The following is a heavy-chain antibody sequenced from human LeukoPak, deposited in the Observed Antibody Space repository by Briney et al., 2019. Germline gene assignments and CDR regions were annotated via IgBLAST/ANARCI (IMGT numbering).Heavy chain of an antibody. D-gene: IGHD5-18*01. V-gene: IGHV4-30-2*01. CDR3: AARIQLWSAEYFQH. Sequence: SETLSLTCAVSGGSISSGGYSWSWIRQPPGKGLEWIGYIYHSGSTYYNPSLKSRVTISVDRSKNQFSLKLSSVTAADTAVHYCAARIQLWSAEYFQHWGQGTLVTVSS. CDR1: GGSISSGGYS. CDR2: IYHSGST. J-gene: IGHJ1*01.